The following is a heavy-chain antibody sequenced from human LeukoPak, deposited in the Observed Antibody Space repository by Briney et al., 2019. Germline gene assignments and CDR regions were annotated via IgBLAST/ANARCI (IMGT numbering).Heavy chain of an antibody. CDR2: IYHSGNT. Sequence: KSSQTLSLTCAVSGGSMSSGGYSWSWIRQPPGKGLEFIGYIYHSGNTYYIPSLKSRVTISVDRSKNQLSLKLTSVTAADTAVYFRAKMSSSSNWFDPWGQGTLVTVSS. J-gene: IGHJ5*02. CDR3: AKMSSSSNWFDP. V-gene: IGHV4-30-2*01. D-gene: IGHD6-6*01. CDR1: GGSMSSGGYS.